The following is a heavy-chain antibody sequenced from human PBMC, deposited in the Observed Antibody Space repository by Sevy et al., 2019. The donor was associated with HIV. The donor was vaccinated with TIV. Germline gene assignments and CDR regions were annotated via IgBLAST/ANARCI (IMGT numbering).Heavy chain of an antibody. CDR3: AKDFTGYNGMDV. D-gene: IGHD3-9*01. J-gene: IGHJ6*02. V-gene: IGHV3-30*18. Sequence: GESLKISCAVSGIIFTTSGMHSVRQAPGKGLEWVAVISYDGRNKFYGDSVKGRFTISRDNSKNILFLQMNSLRAEDTAVYYCAKDFTGYNGMDVWGQGTMVTVSS. CDR1: GIIFTTSG. CDR2: ISYDGRNK.